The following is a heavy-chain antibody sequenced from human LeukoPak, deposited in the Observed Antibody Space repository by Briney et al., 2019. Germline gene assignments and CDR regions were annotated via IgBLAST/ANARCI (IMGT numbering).Heavy chain of an antibody. V-gene: IGHV1-3*01. CDR2: INAHNGNT. CDR3: ARDGWFDP. J-gene: IGHJ5*02. Sequence: ASVPVSCMACGYTFTNYAMHWVRQAPAQRLEWMGWINAHNGNTKYSQKFQGRVTITRDASASAAYMGLSSVRSEVTAVDYCARDGWFDPWGEGTLVSVSS. CDR1: GYTFTNYA.